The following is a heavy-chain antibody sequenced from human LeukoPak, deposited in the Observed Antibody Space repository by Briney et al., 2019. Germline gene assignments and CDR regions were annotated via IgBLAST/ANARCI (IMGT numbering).Heavy chain of an antibody. V-gene: IGHV3-30-3*01. CDR1: GFTFSSYA. CDR2: ISYDGSTK. D-gene: IGHD1-26*01. CDR3: ARERSYRTGIDY. Sequence: GGSLRLSCAASGFTFSSYAMHWVRQTPGKGLEWVAIISYDGSTKYYADSVKGRFTISRDNSKNTLYLQMNSLRAEDTAVYYCARERSYRTGIDYWGQGTLVTVSS. J-gene: IGHJ4*02.